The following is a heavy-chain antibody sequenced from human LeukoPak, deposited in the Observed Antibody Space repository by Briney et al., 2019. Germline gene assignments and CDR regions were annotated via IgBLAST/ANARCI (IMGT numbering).Heavy chain of an antibody. V-gene: IGHV1-2*02. CDR3: ARDRGVVTPFDY. D-gene: IGHD4-23*01. CDR2: INPNSGGT. Sequence: GASVKVSCKASGYTFTGYYMHWARQAPGQGLEWMGWINPNSGGTNYAQKFQGRVTMTRDTSISTAYMELSRLRSDDTAVYYCARDRGVVTPFDYWGQGTLVTVSS. J-gene: IGHJ4*02. CDR1: GYTFTGYY.